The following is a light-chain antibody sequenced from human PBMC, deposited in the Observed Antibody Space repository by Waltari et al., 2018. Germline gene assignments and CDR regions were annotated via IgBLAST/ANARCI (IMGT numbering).Light chain of an antibody. V-gene: IGLV3-10*01. Sequence: SYELTQPPSVSVSPGQTARITCSGDALPKKYAYWYQQKSGQAPVLVIYEDIKRPTGIPERFSGSSSGTTATLTISGAHVEDEADYYCYATDFSGHDRVCGGGTKLTVL. CDR1: ALPKKY. J-gene: IGLJ3*02. CDR3: YATDFSGHDRV. CDR2: EDI.